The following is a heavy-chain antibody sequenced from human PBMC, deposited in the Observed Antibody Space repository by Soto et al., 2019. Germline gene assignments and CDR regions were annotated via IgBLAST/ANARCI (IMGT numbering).Heavy chain of an antibody. V-gene: IGHV1-3*01. CDR1: GYTFTHHP. D-gene: IGHD6-19*01. CDR3: ARRGIGWYYDS. CDR2: IIVDNGGT. J-gene: IGHJ4*02. Sequence: ASVKVSCKASGYTFTHHPVHWMRQAPGQSLEWLAWIIVDNGGTQYSQKLQGRVSLTRDTSATTVYLELTSLSSEDTAVYYCARRGIGWYYDSGGQGTLVTVSS.